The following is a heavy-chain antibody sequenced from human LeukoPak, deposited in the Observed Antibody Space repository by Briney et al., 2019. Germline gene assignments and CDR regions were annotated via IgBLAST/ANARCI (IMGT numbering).Heavy chain of an antibody. V-gene: IGHV3-20*04. CDR1: GFTFDDYG. Sequence: GGSLRLSCAASGFTFDDYGMSWVRQAPGKGLEWVSGINWSGGSTSYADSVKGRFTISRDNAKNSLYLQMNSLRAEDTALYYCAKDRGGYGDFNDAFDLWGQGTMVTVSS. D-gene: IGHD4-17*01. J-gene: IGHJ3*01. CDR3: AKDRGGYGDFNDAFDL. CDR2: INWSGGST.